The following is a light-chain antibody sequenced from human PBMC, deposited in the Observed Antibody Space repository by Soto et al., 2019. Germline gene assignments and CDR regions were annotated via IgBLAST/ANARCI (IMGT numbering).Light chain of an antibody. CDR2: EVS. CDR3: CSYTDSSTLEV. V-gene: IGLV2-14*01. CDR1: TSNVGGYIS. J-gene: IGLJ1*01. Sequence: QSVLTQPASVSGAPGQSVTISCTGTTSNVGGYISVSWYQQHPGKAPKLMIYEVSNRPSGVSNRFSGSKSGDTASLTISGLQAEDEADYYCCSYTDSSTLEVFGSGTKVTLL.